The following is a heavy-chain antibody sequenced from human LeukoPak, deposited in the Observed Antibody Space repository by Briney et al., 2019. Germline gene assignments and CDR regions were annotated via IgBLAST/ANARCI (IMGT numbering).Heavy chain of an antibody. CDR1: GFTFSSYE. CDR3: ASSSWYALDY. CDR2: ISSSGSTM. Sequence: GGSLRLSCAASGFTFSSYEMNWVRQAPGKGLEWISYISSSGSTMYYADSVKGRFTISRDDAKNSLYLQMNSLRAEDTAIYYCASSSWYALDYWGQGTLVTVSS. D-gene: IGHD6-13*01. J-gene: IGHJ4*02. V-gene: IGHV3-48*03.